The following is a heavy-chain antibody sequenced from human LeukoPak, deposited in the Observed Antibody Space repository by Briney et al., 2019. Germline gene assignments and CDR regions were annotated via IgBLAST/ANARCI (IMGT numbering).Heavy chain of an antibody. CDR1: GDSISSGVFY. CDR2: IYTSEST. Sequence: PSETLSLTCTVSGDSISSGVFYWSWIRQPAGKGLEWIGRIYTSESTYYNPSLKSRVTISVDTSKNQFSLKLSSVTAADTAVYYCARTFREDLRELGVDPRGQGTLVTVSS. D-gene: IGHD3-16*01. V-gene: IGHV4-61*02. CDR3: ARTFREDLRELGVDP. J-gene: IGHJ5*02.